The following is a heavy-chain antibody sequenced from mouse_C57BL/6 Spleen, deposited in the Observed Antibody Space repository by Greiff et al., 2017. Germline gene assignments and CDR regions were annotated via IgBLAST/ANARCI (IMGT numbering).Heavy chain of an antibody. Sequence: QVQLQQSGPELVKPGASVKISCKASGYAFSSSWMNWVKQRPGKGLEWIGRIYPGDGDTNYNGKFKGKATLTADKSSSTAYVQLSSLTSADSAVYFCARDTTVVAYYFDYWGQGTTLTVSS. J-gene: IGHJ2*01. V-gene: IGHV1-82*01. CDR2: IYPGDGDT. CDR1: GYAFSSSW. CDR3: ARDTTVVAYYFDY. D-gene: IGHD1-1*01.